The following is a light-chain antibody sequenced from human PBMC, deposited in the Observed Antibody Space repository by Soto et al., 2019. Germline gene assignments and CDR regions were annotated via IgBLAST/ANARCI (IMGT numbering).Light chain of an antibody. CDR2: DSS. V-gene: IGKV3D-15*01. J-gene: IGKJ1*01. Sequence: EIRMTQSPATLSVSPGDNATLSCSSSQSVSSHVVWYQQKPGQAPRLLISDSSTRAPGIPARFSGSGSGTEFTLTISSLQSDDFAVYYCQQFGDWPSFGLGTKVEI. CDR1: QSVSSH. CDR3: QQFGDWPS.